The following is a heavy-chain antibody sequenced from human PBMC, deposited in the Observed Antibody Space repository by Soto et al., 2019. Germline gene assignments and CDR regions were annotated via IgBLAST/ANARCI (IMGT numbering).Heavy chain of an antibody. CDR3: ARESGSYDYFDY. D-gene: IGHD1-26*01. CDR2: ISSSGNTM. Sequence: PGGSLRLSCAASGFTFSNYEMNWVRQAPGKGLEWVSYISSSGNTMYYADSVKGRSTISRDNAKNSLYLQMNSLRAEDTAVYYCARESGSYDYFDYWGQGTLVIVSS. CDR1: GFTFSNYE. J-gene: IGHJ4*02. V-gene: IGHV3-48*03.